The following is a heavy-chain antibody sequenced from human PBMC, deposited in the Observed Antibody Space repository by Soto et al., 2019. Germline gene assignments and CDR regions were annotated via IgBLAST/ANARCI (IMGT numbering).Heavy chain of an antibody. J-gene: IGHJ5*02. CDR3: ERGRYCSGGSCYQNWFDP. Sequence: ASVKVSCKASGYTFTSYDINWVRQATGQGFEWMGWMNPNSGNTGYAQKFQGRVIMTRNTSISTAYMELSSLRSEDTAVYYCERGRYCSGGSCYQNWFDPWGQGTLVTVSS. D-gene: IGHD2-15*01. V-gene: IGHV1-8*01. CDR1: GYTFTSYD. CDR2: MNPNSGNT.